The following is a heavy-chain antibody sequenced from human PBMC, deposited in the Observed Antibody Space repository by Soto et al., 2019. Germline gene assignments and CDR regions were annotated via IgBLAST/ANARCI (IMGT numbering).Heavy chain of an antibody. CDR3: ATPIPYYDILGY. CDR2: ITGSGGRT. J-gene: IGHJ4*01. D-gene: IGHD3-9*01. CDR1: GFTFSSYD. Sequence: EVQLLESGGGLVQPGGSLRLSCAASGFTFSSYDLSWVRQAPGKGLEWVSGITGSGGRTFYADSVKGRFTISRDNSQSTLYLQMNSLRADETAVYYCATPIPYYDILGYWGQGTLVTVSS. V-gene: IGHV3-23*01.